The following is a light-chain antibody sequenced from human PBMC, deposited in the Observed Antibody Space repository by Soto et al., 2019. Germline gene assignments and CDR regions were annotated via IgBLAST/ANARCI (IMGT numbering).Light chain of an antibody. Sequence: EIVLTQSPATLSLSPGERAALSCWASQSVSNFLAWYLQRPGQAPRLLIFDASKRAAGVPARFSGSGSGTDFTLTISILEPEDLAFYYCQKRSSWPITFGQVTRPEIK. CDR3: QKRSSWPIT. CDR1: QSVSNF. V-gene: IGKV3-11*01. J-gene: IGKJ5*01. CDR2: DAS.